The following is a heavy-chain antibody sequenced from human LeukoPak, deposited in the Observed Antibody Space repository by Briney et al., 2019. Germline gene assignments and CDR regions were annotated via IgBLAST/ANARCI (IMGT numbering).Heavy chain of an antibody. D-gene: IGHD1-26*01. J-gene: IGHJ4*02. Sequence: ETLSLTCTVSGVSISSTNSYWGWIRQSPRTGLEWIGNIYSSGSTYYNPSLKSRVTKSIDTSENQFSLKLTSVTAADTAVYYCARKREGPTTGIDYWGQGTLVTVSS. CDR1: GVSISSTNSY. CDR3: ARKREGPTTGIDY. CDR2: IYSSGST. V-gene: IGHV4-39*07.